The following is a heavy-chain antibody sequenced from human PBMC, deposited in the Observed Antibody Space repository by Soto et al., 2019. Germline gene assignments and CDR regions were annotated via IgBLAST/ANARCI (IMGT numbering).Heavy chain of an antibody. V-gene: IGHV1-69*13. Sequence: SVKVSCKASGGTFSSYAISWVRQAPGQGLEWMGGIIPIFGTANYAQKFQGRVTITADESTSTAYMELSSLRSEDTAVYYCARGGVVVPAAPYGMDVWGQGTTVTVSS. D-gene: IGHD2-2*01. CDR1: GGTFSSYA. CDR3: ARGGVVVPAAPYGMDV. J-gene: IGHJ6*02. CDR2: IIPIFGTA.